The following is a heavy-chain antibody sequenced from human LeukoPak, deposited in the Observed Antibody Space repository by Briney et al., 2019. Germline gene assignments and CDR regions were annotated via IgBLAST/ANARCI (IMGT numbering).Heavy chain of an antibody. D-gene: IGHD4-23*01. CDR2: IYLSGST. Sequence: SETLSLSCAVYGVSFSGYYWSWIRQPPRKGLEWIGGIYLSGSTNSNPPLKSRVTLSVETPKKQLSLKMSSVTAADTAVYYCARRSTTVVTLFDYWGQGTLVTVSS. CDR3: ARRSTTVVTLFDY. J-gene: IGHJ4*02. V-gene: IGHV4-34*01. CDR1: GVSFSGYY.